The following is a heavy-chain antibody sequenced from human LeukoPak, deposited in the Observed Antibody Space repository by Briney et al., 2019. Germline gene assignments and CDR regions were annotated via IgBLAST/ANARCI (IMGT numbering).Heavy chain of an antibody. CDR3: AKGTHYLDYYYYMDV. Sequence: GGSLRLSCAASGFTFDDYAMHWVRQAPGKGLEWVSGISWNSGSIGYADSVKGRFTIFRDNAKNSLYLQMNSLRAEDMALYYCAKGTHYLDYYYYMDVWGKGTTVTVSS. D-gene: IGHD3-10*01. CDR1: GFTFDDYA. J-gene: IGHJ6*03. V-gene: IGHV3-9*03. CDR2: ISWNSGSI.